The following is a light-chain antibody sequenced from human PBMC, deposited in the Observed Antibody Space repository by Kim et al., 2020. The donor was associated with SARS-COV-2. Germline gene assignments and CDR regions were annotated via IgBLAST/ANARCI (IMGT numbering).Light chain of an antibody. CDR3: QAWDSTTVI. CDR2: QDY. Sequence: LSTGQKVSITCSGDRLGNKYACWYQQRPGQSPVLVIYQDYKRPSGIPGRFSGSNSGNTATLTISGTQALDEADYYCQAWDSTTVIFGGGTQLTVL. V-gene: IGLV3-1*01. CDR1: RLGNKY. J-gene: IGLJ2*01.